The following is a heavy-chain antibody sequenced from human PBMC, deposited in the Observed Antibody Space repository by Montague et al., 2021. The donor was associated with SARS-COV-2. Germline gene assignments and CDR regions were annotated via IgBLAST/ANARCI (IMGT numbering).Heavy chain of an antibody. J-gene: IGHJ6*02. CDR1: GASFSGYY. CDR3: ASGEFFYYGSGNYYRSALDD. V-gene: IGHV4-34*12. D-gene: IGHD3-10*01. Sequence: SETLSLTCHVYGASFSGYYWSWVRQSPGKGLEWIGEVIHSGTTSXNPSLKGGVTISIDSSNDRFSLRLTSLTAADTGVYYCASGEFFYYGSGNYYRSALDDWGQGTTVTVSS. CDR2: VIHSGTT.